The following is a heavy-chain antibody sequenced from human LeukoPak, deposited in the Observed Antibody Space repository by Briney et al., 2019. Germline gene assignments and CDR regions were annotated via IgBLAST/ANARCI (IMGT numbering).Heavy chain of an antibody. V-gene: IGHV4-59*01. D-gene: IGHD3-22*01. CDR2: IYYSGNT. CDR1: GGSISSYY. CDR3: ASRTYYYDRKHAFDI. J-gene: IGHJ3*02. Sequence: SETLSLTCTVSGGSISSYYWSWIRQPPGKGMEWIGYIYYSGNTNYNPSLTSRVTISIDTSKNQFSLKLSSVTAADTAVYYCASRTYYYDRKHAFDIWGQGTLVTVSS.